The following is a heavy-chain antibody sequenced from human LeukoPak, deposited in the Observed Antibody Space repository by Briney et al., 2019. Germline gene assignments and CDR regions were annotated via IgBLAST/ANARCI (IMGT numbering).Heavy chain of an antibody. Sequence: NPLETLSLTCTVSGGSNYWSWIQQPPGKGLEWIAYIHYSGTTNYNPSLKSRVTISIDTSKNQFSLKLNSVTAADTAVYYCAKHSNWNAGVDWFDPWGQGTLVTVSS. D-gene: IGHD1-20*01. CDR2: IHYSGTT. CDR1: GGSNY. CDR3: AKHSNWNAGVDWFDP. V-gene: IGHV4-59*08. J-gene: IGHJ5*02.